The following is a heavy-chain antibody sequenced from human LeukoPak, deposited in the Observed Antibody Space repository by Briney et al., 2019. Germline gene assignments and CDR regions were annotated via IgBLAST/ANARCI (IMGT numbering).Heavy chain of an antibody. D-gene: IGHD6-25*01. CDR2: ISYDGSNK. J-gene: IGHJ3*02. Sequence: GGSLRLSCAASGFTFSTYEMNWVRQAPGKGLEWVAVISYDGSNKYYADSVKGRFTISRDNAKNSLYLQMNSLRAEDTAVYYCARAGGIDPFDIWGQGTMVTVSS. CDR3: ARAGGIDPFDI. CDR1: GFTFSTYE. V-gene: IGHV3-30*04.